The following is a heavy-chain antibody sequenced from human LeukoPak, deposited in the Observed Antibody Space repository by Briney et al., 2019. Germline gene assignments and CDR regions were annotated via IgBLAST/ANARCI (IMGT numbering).Heavy chain of an antibody. V-gene: IGHV4-59*12. CDR1: GGSISSYY. Sequence: SETLSLTCTVSGGSISSYYWSWIRQPPGKGLEWIGYIYHSGSTYYNPSLKSRVTISVDRSKNQFSLKLSSVTAADTAVYYCARATFDYDSSGYYQYYFDYWGQGTLVTVSS. D-gene: IGHD3-22*01. CDR3: ARATFDYDSSGYYQYYFDY. J-gene: IGHJ4*02. CDR2: IYHSGST.